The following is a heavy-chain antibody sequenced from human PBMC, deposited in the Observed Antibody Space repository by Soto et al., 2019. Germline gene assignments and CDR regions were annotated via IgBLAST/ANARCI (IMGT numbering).Heavy chain of an antibody. J-gene: IGHJ4*02. D-gene: IGHD5-18*01. V-gene: IGHV3-73*02. Sequence: EVQLVESGGGLVQPGGSLKLSCAASGFTFTDSAIHWVRQASGKGPEWVGRIRNKVNTYATAYAASVKGRFTISRDDATGTTDLQMNGLKTEDTAVYYCSTRRNWTATDPLDYCGQGTLVTVSS. CDR3: STRRNWTATDPLDY. CDR2: IRNKVNTYAT. CDR1: GFTFTDSA.